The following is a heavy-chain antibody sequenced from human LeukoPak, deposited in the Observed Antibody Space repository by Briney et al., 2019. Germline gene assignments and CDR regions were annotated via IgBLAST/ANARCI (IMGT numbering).Heavy chain of an antibody. CDR3: AKDSQYYDFWSRYNHYCYYYMDV. CDR2: IRYDGSTK. J-gene: IGHJ6*03. Sequence: PGGSLRLSCAASGFTFSSFGMHWVRQAPGKGLEWVTFIRYDGSTKYYADSVKGRFTISRDNSKNTLYLQMNSLRAEDTAVYYCAKDSQYYDFWSRYNHYCYYYMDVWGEGTTVTVSS. V-gene: IGHV3-30*02. D-gene: IGHD3-3*01. CDR1: GFTFSSFG.